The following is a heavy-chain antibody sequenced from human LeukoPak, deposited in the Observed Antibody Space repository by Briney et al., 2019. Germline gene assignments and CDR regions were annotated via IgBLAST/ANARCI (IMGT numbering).Heavy chain of an antibody. CDR3: ARSSGWYYYFDY. CDR1: GGSFSGYY. CDR2: IYTSGST. V-gene: IGHV4-59*10. J-gene: IGHJ4*02. D-gene: IGHD6-19*01. Sequence: SETLSLTCAVYGGSFSGYYWSWIRQPAGKGLEWIGRIYTSGSTNYNPSLKSRVTMSVDTSKNQFSLKLSSVTAADTAVYYCARSSGWYYYFDYWGQGTLVTVSS.